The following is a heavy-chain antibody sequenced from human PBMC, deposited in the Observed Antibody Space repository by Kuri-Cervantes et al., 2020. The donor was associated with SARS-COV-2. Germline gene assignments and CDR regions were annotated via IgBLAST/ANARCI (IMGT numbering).Heavy chain of an antibody. Sequence: GESLKISRAAFGFTFSRYTINWVRKAPGKGLEWVLGISSSTSYRNYADSVKGRFTISRDNAKNSLYLQKNSLRAADTAVYYCAIDGSGNYDPPFDYWGQGTLVTVSS. CDR1: GFTFSRYT. V-gene: IGHV3-21*01. D-gene: IGHD1-26*01. CDR3: AIDGSGNYDPPFDY. J-gene: IGHJ4*02. CDR2: ISSSTSYR.